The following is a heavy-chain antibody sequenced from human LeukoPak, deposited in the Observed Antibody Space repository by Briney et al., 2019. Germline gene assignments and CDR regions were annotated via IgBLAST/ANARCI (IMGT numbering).Heavy chain of an antibody. V-gene: IGHV1-2*02. CDR1: GYTFTGYY. J-gene: IGHJ5*02. CDR3: VRHGRWSTYNWFDP. D-gene: IGHD4-23*01. CDR2: INPNSGGT. Sequence: ASVKVSCKASGYTFTGYYMHWVRQAPGQGLEWMGWINPNSGGTNYAQKFQGRVTMTRDTSISTAYMELSRLRSDDTAVYYCVRHGRWSTYNWFDPWGQGTLVTVSS.